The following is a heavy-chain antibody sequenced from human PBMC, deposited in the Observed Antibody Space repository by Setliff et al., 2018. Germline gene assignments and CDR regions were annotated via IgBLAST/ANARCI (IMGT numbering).Heavy chain of an antibody. CDR2: LHTSGST. D-gene: IGHD4-17*01. CDR3: ARVRNDYPYYIDS. Sequence: SETLSLTCAVSGGSISSGSYYWSWIRQPAGKGLEWVGRLHTSGSTNYNPSLKSRVTISLDPSANQFSLNLSSVTAADTALYFCARVRNDYPYYIDSWGQGTLVTVSS. J-gene: IGHJ4*02. CDR1: GGSISSGSYY. V-gene: IGHV4-61*02.